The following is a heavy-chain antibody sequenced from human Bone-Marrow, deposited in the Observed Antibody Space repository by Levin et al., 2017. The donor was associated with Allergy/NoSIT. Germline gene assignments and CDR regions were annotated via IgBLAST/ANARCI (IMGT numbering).Heavy chain of an antibody. CDR1: GFTFSDYS. J-gene: IGHJ3*01. D-gene: IGHD2/OR15-2a*01. Sequence: SCIVSGFTFSDYSIYWVRQAPGKGLEWISSIGSDSSDLYYADSVKGRFTISRDNAKNSLNLQVSSLRAEDTAVYHCVRGIIGDVRVAHKEAFDVWGQGTMVTVSS. CDR3: VRGIIGDVRVAHKEAFDV. V-gene: IGHV3-21*01. CDR2: IGSDSSDL.